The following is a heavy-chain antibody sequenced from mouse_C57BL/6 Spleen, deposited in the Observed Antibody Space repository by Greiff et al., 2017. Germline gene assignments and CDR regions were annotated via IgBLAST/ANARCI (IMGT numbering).Heavy chain of an antibody. J-gene: IGHJ2*01. CDR1: GYTFTSYW. Sequence: QVQLKQPGAELVKPGASVKLSCKASGYTFTSYWMQWVKQRPGQGLEWIGEIDPSDSYTNYNQKFKGKATLTVDTSSSTAYMQLSSLTSEDSAVYYCARRPANGYWGQGTTLTVSS. CDR3: ARRPANGY. D-gene: IGHD3-3*01. V-gene: IGHV1-50*01. CDR2: IDPSDSYT.